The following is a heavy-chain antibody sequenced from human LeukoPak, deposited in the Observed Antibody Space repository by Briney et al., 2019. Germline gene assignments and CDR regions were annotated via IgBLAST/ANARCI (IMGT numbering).Heavy chain of an antibody. J-gene: IGHJ4*02. V-gene: IGHV3-7*01. Sequence: GRSLRLSCAASGFTFSSYWMSWVRQAPGKGLEWVANIKQDGSEKHYVDSVKGRFTISRDNAKNSLYLQMNSLRAEDTAVYYCARVFTGSSWYFDYWGQGTLVTVSS. CDR1: GFTFSSYW. CDR2: IKQDGSEK. D-gene: IGHD2-15*01. CDR3: ARVFTGSSWYFDY.